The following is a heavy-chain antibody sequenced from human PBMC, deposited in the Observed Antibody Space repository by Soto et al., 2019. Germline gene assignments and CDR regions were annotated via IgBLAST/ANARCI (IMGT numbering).Heavy chain of an antibody. Sequence: QVQLVQSGGEVKKPGASVRVSCKASGYTFTNYGISWVRQAPGQGLEWMGWIAAYNGNTDYAQKLQDRVTMTTDTSTSTAYMELRSLRSDDTAVYYCARDPNSNAPRVYAFDIWGQGTMVTVSS. J-gene: IGHJ3*02. CDR3: ARDPNSNAPRVYAFDI. V-gene: IGHV1-18*01. CDR1: GYTFTNYG. D-gene: IGHD1-1*01. CDR2: IAAYNGNT.